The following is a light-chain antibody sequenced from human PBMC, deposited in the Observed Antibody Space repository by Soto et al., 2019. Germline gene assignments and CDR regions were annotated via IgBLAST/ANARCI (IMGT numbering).Light chain of an antibody. CDR1: RIISGSS. Sequence: EVVLTQSPGTLSLSPGDGATLSCRARRIISGSSLAWYQQKPGQAPRLLIYGASNRATGIPDRFSGSGSGTDFTLNISGLEPEDFAVYYCQHYGSSPLFTFGPGTKVDIK. CDR2: GAS. J-gene: IGKJ3*01. V-gene: IGKV3-20*01. CDR3: QHYGSSPLFT.